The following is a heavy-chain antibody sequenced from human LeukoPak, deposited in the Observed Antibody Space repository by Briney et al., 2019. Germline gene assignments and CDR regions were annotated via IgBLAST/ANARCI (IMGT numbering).Heavy chain of an antibody. CDR1: GGSLSRGGYY. J-gene: IGHJ4*02. V-gene: IGHV4-31*03. CDR3: ARGEPEHMIVFDL. CDR2: IYYTGSA. Sequence: SETLSLTCTVSGGSLSRGGYYWSWIRQHPGKDLEWIGYIYYTGSAYYNPSLESRVTISVDTSKNQVSLKLRSVSAADTAVYYCARGEPEHMIVFDLWGQGTLDTVSS. D-gene: IGHD3-22*01.